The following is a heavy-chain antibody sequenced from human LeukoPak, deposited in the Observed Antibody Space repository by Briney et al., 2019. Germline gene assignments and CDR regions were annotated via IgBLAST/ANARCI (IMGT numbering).Heavy chain of an antibody. CDR3: AKSRWETYAVRAFDI. V-gene: IGHV3-30*02. Sequence: GGSLRLSCVASGFTFSSYGMHWVRQAPGKGLEWVAFIRYDGSNKYYAESVKGRFSVSRDNSKNTLYVQMNSLRVEDTALYYCAKSRWETYAVRAFDIWGQGTMVTVSS. CDR2: IRYDGSNK. D-gene: IGHD1-26*01. J-gene: IGHJ3*02. CDR1: GFTFSSYG.